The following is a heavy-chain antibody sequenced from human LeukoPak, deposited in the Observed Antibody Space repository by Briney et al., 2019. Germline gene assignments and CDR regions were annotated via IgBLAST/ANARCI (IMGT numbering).Heavy chain of an antibody. CDR1: GGSFSGYY. J-gene: IGHJ4*02. Sequence: SETLSLTCAVYGGSFSGYYWSWIRQPPGKGLEWIGEISHSGSTNYNPSLKSRITISTDTSKNQSSLKLSSVTAADTAVYYCARQSYSGNPNRWGQGTLVTVSS. D-gene: IGHD4-23*01. CDR2: ISHSGST. CDR3: ARQSYSGNPNR. V-gene: IGHV4-34*01.